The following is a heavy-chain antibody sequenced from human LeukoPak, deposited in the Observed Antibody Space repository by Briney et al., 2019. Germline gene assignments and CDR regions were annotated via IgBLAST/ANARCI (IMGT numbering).Heavy chain of an antibody. CDR1: GYTFTGYY. CDR3: ARGDRNYYDSSGDWFDP. CDR2: INPNSGGT. J-gene: IGHJ5*02. V-gene: IGHV1-2*02. Sequence: ASVKVSCKASGYTFTGYYMHWVRQAPGQGLEWMGWINPNSGGTNYAQKFQGRVTMTRDTSISTAYMELSRLRSDDTAVYYCARGDRNYYDSSGDWFDPWGQGTLVTVSS. D-gene: IGHD3-22*01.